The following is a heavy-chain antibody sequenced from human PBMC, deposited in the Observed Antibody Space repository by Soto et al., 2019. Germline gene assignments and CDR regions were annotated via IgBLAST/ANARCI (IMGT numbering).Heavy chain of an antibody. Sequence: QVQLVESGGGLVKPGGSLRLSCAASGFTFSDYYMSWIRQAPGKGLEWVSYISSSGRPIYYADSVKGRFTISRDNAKNSLYLQMNSLRAEDTALYYCLFRAATHKGHAFDLWGQGTMVTVSS. CDR1: GFTFSDYY. J-gene: IGHJ3*01. V-gene: IGHV3-11*01. CDR2: ISSSGRPI. D-gene: IGHD1-26*01. CDR3: LFRAATHKGHAFDL.